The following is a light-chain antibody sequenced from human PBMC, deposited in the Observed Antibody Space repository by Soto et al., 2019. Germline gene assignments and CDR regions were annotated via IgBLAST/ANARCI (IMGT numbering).Light chain of an antibody. CDR2: GAS. V-gene: IGKV3-20*01. CDR3: QQYGSSPSYT. Sequence: EIVLTQSPGTLSLSPGERATLSCRASQSVSSSYLAWYQQKPGQAPRLLIYGASSRATGIPDRFSGSGSGTDFTLTISRLEPEDCAVYYCQQYGSSPSYTFGQWTNREIK. CDR1: QSVSSSY. J-gene: IGKJ2*01.